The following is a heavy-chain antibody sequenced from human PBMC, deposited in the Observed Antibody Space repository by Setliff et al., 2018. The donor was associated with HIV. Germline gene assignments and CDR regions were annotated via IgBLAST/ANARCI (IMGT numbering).Heavy chain of an antibody. CDR2: INAGNGNT. Sequence: ASVKVSCKASGYTFTSYAMHWVRQAPGQRLEWMGWINAGNGNTKYSQKFQGRVIMTRDTSTSTVYMELNSLRSGDTAVYYCARVGDGYNSFDYWGQGTLVTVSS. CDR1: GYTFTSYA. CDR3: ARVGDGYNSFDY. D-gene: IGHD5-12*01. J-gene: IGHJ4*02. V-gene: IGHV1-3*01.